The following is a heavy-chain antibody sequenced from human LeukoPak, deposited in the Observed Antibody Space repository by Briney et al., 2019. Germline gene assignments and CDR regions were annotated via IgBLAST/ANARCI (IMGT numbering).Heavy chain of an antibody. V-gene: IGHV4-59*01. CDR3: ARVDSNNWYDSRGYFDY. Sequence: SETLPLTCTVSGGFISSYYWSWIRQPPGKGLEWIGYIYYSGSTNYNPSLKSRVTISVDTSKNQFSLKLSSVTAADTAVYYCARVDSNNWYDSRGYFDYWGQGTLVTVSS. CDR1: GGFISSYY. D-gene: IGHD6-13*01. J-gene: IGHJ4*02. CDR2: IYYSGST.